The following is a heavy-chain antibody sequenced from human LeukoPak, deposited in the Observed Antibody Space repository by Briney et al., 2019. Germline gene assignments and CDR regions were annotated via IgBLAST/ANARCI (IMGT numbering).Heavy chain of an antibody. CDR2: ISSSSSYI. D-gene: IGHD3-10*01. CDR3: AKDPGYYYGSGGIDY. V-gene: IGHV3-21*01. Sequence: KAGGSLRLSCAASGFTFSSYSMNWVRQAPGKGLEWVSSISSSSSYIYYADSVKGRFTISRDNAKNSLYLQMNSLRAEDTAVYYCAKDPGYYYGSGGIDYWGQGTLVTVSS. CDR1: GFTFSSYS. J-gene: IGHJ4*02.